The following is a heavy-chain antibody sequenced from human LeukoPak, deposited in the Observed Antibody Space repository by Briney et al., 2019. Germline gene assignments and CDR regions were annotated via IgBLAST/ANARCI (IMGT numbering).Heavy chain of an antibody. J-gene: IGHJ3*02. V-gene: IGHV1-69*05. Sequence: GASVKVSCKASGYTFTSYGISWVRQAPGQGLEWMGGIIPIFGTANYAQKFQGRVTITTDESTSTAYMELSSLRSEDTAVYYCARDEGSGFGEGAFDIWGQGTMVTVSS. CDR2: IIPIFGTA. CDR3: ARDEGSGFGEGAFDI. D-gene: IGHD6-19*01. CDR1: GYTFTSYG.